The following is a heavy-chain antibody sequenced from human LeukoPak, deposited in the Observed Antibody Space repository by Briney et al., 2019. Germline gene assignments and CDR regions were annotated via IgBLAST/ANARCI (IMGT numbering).Heavy chain of an antibody. CDR3: AREITPYYYIDV. J-gene: IGHJ6*03. D-gene: IGHD3-16*01. Sequence: GGALRLPYTASGFIFSDYYRKWIRQAPGKEMEWVSYISSSGTTIYYADSVKGRFTMSRDNAKNSLYLQMNSLRTEDTAVYYCAREITPYYYIDVWGKGTTVTVSS. V-gene: IGHV3-11*04. CDR2: ISSSGTTI. CDR1: GFIFSDYY.